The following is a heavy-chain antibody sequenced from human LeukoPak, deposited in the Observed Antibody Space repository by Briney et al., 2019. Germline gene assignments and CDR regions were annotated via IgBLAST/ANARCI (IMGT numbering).Heavy chain of an antibody. J-gene: IGHJ4*02. CDR1: GFPLRSYS. D-gene: IGHD2-15*01. CDR2: ISSSGSAI. Sequence: GGSLRLSCAASGFPLRSYSINWVRQAPRKGLEWVSYISSSGSAIYYVDSVKGRFTVSRDNAKNSLFLQMNSPRAEDTAVYYCVRVKGSYFDYWGQGALVTVSS. V-gene: IGHV3-48*01. CDR3: VRVKGSYFDY.